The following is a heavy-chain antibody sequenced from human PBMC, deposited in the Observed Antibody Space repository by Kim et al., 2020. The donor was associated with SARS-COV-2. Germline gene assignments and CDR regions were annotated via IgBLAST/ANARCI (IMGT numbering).Heavy chain of an antibody. D-gene: IGHD6-19*01. J-gene: IGHJ3*02. CDR3: ARVSRVWFPDAAFDI. Sequence: SVKGRFTISRDHAKNSLYLQMNSLRAEATDVYYCARVSRVWFPDAAFDIWGQGTMVTVSS. V-gene: IGHV3-11*05.